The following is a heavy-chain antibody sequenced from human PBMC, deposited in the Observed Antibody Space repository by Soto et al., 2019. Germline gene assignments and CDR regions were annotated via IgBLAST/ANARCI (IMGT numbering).Heavy chain of an antibody. V-gene: IGHV1-3*01. D-gene: IGHD6-19*01. CDR2: IIGDSGNT. CDR3: ARDGVAAGNINFDY. J-gene: IGHJ4*01. Sequence: QVHLVQSGAEVKKPGASVKVSCKASGYMFTKSAMHWVRQAPGQRLEWMGWIIGDSGNTKYSPKLQDRVTITRDTSASTAYMELSSLRSEDTPLYYCARDGVAAGNINFDYWGQGTLVTVSS. CDR1: GYMFTKSA.